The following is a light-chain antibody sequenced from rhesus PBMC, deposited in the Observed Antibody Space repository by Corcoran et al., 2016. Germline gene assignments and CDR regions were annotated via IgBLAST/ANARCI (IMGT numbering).Light chain of an antibody. Sequence: DIQMTQSPSSLSASVGDTVTITCRASQVISRYLTWFQQKPGKAPKLLIYDASTLESGVPSRVSASGSVTDFTLTISRLQPEEFAAYYCLQSKSYPFTFGPGTKLDFK. CDR3: LQSKSYPFT. CDR1: QVISRY. CDR2: DAS. V-gene: IGKV1-28*02. J-gene: IGKJ3*01.